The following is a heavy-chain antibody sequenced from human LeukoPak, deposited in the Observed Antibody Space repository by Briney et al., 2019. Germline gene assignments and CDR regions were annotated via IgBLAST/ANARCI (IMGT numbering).Heavy chain of an antibody. Sequence: SETLSLTCAVSGGSISSTSYYWTWIRQPPGKGLEWIGSISYSGSTYYNPSLKSRVTISVDTSKNQFSLKLTSVTPADTAVNYCARSWIQLWLGELTVGYWGQGTLVTVYS. V-gene: IGHV4-39*01. J-gene: IGHJ4*02. CDR2: ISYSGST. CDR1: GGSISSTSYY. CDR3: ARSWIQLWLGELTVGY. D-gene: IGHD5-18*01.